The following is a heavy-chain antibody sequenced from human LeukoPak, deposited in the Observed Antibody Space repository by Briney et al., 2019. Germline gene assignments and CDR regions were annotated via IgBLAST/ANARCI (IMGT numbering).Heavy chain of an antibody. CDR3: ARGLRNIVVEPVAMQRYYFDS. V-gene: IGHV4-34*01. Sequence: SETLSLTCSVSGGSISNYFWTWIRQPPGKGLEWIGEITHSGSTDYNPSLKSRVTVSVDTSKKLLSLKLSSVTAADTAVYYCARGLRNIVVEPVAMQRYYFDSWGQGTLVTVSS. J-gene: IGHJ4*02. CDR2: ITHSGST. CDR1: GGSISNYF. D-gene: IGHD2-2*01.